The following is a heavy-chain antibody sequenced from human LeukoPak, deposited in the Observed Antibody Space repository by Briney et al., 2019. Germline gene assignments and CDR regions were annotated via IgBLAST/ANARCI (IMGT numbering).Heavy chain of an antibody. CDR3: ARATREMPYFDY. CDR1: GVSISSYY. Sequence: SETLSLTCTVSGVSISSYYWSWIRQPPGKGLEWIGRIYTSGSTYYNPSLKSRVTISLDTSKNQFSLKLSSVSAADTAVYYCARATREMPYFDYWGQGSLVTVSS. J-gene: IGHJ4*02. CDR2: IYTSGST. D-gene: IGHD5-24*01. V-gene: IGHV4-4*08.